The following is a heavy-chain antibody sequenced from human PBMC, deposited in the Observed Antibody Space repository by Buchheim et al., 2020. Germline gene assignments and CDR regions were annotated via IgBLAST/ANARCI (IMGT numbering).Heavy chain of an antibody. V-gene: IGHV4-4*02. CDR3: ARVSGIAVAGGRGRYYYGMDV. Sequence: QVQLQESGPRLVKPSGTLSLTCAVSGGSISSSNWWSWVRQPPGKGLEWIGEIYHCGSTNYNPSLKSRVTISVDKSKNQFSLKLSSVTAADTAVYYCARVSGIAVAGGRGRYYYGMDVWGQGTT. CDR2: IYHCGST. CDR1: GGSISSSNW. D-gene: IGHD6-19*01. J-gene: IGHJ6*02.